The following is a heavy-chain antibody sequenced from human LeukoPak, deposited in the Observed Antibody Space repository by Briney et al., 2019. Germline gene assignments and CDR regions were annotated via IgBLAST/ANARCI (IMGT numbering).Heavy chain of an antibody. CDR3: ARREDSSQMDY. D-gene: IGHD6-6*01. J-gene: IGHJ4*02. Sequence: PGGSLRLSCAASGFTFSSYAMSWVRQPPGKGLEWIGEINHSGSTNYNPSLKSRVTISVDTSKNQFSLKLSSVTAADTAVYYCARREDSSQMDYWGQGTLVTVSS. V-gene: IGHV4-34*01. CDR2: INHSGST. CDR1: GFTFSSYA.